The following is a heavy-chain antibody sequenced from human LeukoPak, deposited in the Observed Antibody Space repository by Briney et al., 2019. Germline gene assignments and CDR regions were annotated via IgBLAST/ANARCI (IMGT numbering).Heavy chain of an antibody. D-gene: IGHD3-3*01. Sequence: PGGSLRLSCTASGFTFSSYWMSWVRQAPGKGLEWVANIKQDGSEKYYVDSVKGRFTISRDNAKNSLYLQMNSLRAEDTAVYYCAREGYYDFWSGHSEAYFDYWGQGTLVTVSS. CDR1: GFTFSSYW. V-gene: IGHV3-7*01. J-gene: IGHJ4*02. CDR3: AREGYYDFWSGHSEAYFDY. CDR2: IKQDGSEK.